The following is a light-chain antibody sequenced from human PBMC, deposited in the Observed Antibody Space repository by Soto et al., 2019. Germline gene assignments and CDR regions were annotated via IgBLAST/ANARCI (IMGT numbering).Light chain of an antibody. CDR3: QQANSFPIT. J-gene: IGKJ5*01. Sequence: DIQLTQSPSALSASAGDRVTITCRASQGIRNDLGWYQQTPGKAPKGVIYAASSLQSGVPSRFRGSESGTDFTLTISSLKPEDCEIYFCQQANSFPITFGQGTRLEIK. CDR1: QGIRND. CDR2: AAS. V-gene: IGKV1-17*01.